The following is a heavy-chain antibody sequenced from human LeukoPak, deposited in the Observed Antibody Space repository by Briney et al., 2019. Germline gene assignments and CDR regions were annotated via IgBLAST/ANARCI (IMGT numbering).Heavy chain of an antibody. D-gene: IGHD5-24*01. V-gene: IGHV4-31*03. CDR2: IYYSGST. CDR1: GGSISSGGYY. Sequence: PSVTLSLTCTVSGGSISSGGYYWSWVRQHPGKGLEWIGYIYYSGSTYYNPSLKSRVTISVDTSKNQFSLKLSSVTAADTAVYYCARENADRDGYNQSPGAFDIWGQGTMVTVSS. J-gene: IGHJ3*02. CDR3: ARENADRDGYNQSPGAFDI.